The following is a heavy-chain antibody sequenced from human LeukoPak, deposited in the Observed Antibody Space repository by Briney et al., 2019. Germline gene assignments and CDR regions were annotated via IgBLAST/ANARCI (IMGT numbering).Heavy chain of an antibody. CDR2: MNPDSGNT. Sequence: GASVKVSCKASGYTFTSYDINWVRQATGQGLEWMGWMNPDSGNTGYAQKFQGRVTMTRNTSISTAYMELSSLRSEGTAVYYCARGHFWSGYYARAYYYYMDVWGKGTTVTVSS. CDR3: ARGHFWSGYYARAYYYYMDV. CDR1: GYTFTSYD. J-gene: IGHJ6*03. D-gene: IGHD3-3*02. V-gene: IGHV1-8*01.